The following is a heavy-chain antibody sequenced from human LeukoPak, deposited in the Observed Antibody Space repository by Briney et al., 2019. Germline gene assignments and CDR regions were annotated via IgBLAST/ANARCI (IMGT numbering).Heavy chain of an antibody. Sequence: SETLSLTCAVSGGSISSSKWWSWVRQPPGKGLEWIGEIYHSGSTNYTPSLKSRVTVPVDKSKNKLSLKLSAVTAADTALYYCAKTLGGDYGSGSYYVVFGAWGQGTLVTVSS. CDR2: IYHSGST. J-gene: IGHJ5*02. CDR3: AKTLGGDYGSGSYYVVFGA. CDR1: GGSISSSKW. D-gene: IGHD3-10*01. V-gene: IGHV4-4*02.